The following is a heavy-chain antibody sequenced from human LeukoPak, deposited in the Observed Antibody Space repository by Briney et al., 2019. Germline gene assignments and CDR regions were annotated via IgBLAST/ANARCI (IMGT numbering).Heavy chain of an antibody. CDR3: ATDLYCSSTSCYRRFDY. Sequence: ASVKVSCKASGYTFTGYYMHWVRQAPGQGLEWMGWINPNSGGPNYAQKFQGRVTMTRDTSISTAYMELSRLRSDDTAVYYCATDLYCSSTSCYRRFDYWGQGTLVTVSS. CDR2: INPNSGGP. CDR1: GYTFTGYY. D-gene: IGHD2-2*01. J-gene: IGHJ4*02. V-gene: IGHV1-2*02.